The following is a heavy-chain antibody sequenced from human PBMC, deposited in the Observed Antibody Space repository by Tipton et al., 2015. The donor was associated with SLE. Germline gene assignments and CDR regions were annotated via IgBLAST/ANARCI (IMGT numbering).Heavy chain of an antibody. CDR3: ARGVSGYFHYCYMDV. D-gene: IGHD3-16*01. Sequence: TLSLTCAVYGGSLSGYSWSWIRQSPGKGLEWIGEINHGGSTNYNPSLKSRVAISLDTPKNQFSLRLTSVTAAATAVYYCARGVSGYFHYCYMDVWGRGTTVTISS. J-gene: IGHJ6*03. CDR2: INHGGST. CDR1: GGSLSGYS. V-gene: IGHV4-34*01.